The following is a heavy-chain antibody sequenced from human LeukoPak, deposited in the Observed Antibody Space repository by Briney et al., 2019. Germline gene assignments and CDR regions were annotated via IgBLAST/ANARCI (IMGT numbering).Heavy chain of an antibody. V-gene: IGHV3-53*01. D-gene: IGHD3-9*01. CDR1: GFTVSSNY. Sequence: GGSLRLSCAASGFTVSSNYMSWVRQAPGKGLEWVSFTYRGGNKYYGDSVKGRFTVSTDTSKNTVYLQMSSLTAEDTAVYYCAKTSPWYFPAFDIWGQGTLVTVSS. CDR3: AKTSPWYFPAFDI. J-gene: IGHJ4*02. CDR2: TYRGGNK.